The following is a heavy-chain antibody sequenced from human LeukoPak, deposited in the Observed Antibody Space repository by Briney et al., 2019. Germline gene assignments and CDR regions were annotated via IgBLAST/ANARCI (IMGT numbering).Heavy chain of an antibody. J-gene: IGHJ4*02. CDR3: AKGRWGSETFHTWDY. D-gene: IGHD3-16*01. Sequence: GGSLRLSCAASGFTFSSYSMNWVRQAPGKGLEWVSSISSSSSYIYYADSVKGRFTISRDNAKNSLYLQMNSLRAEDTAGYYCAKGRWGSETFHTWDYWGQGTLVTVSS. CDR2: ISSSSSYI. V-gene: IGHV3-21*04. CDR1: GFTFSSYS.